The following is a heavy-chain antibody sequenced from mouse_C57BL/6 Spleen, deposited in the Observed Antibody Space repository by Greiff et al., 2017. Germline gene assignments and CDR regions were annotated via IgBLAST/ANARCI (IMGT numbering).Heavy chain of an antibody. CDR2: INPNYGTT. D-gene: IGHD2-12*01. CDR3: ARSADSRGLDY. Sequence: EVQLQQSGPELVKPGASVKISCKASGYSFTDYNMTWVKQSNGKSLEWIGVINPNYGTTSSTQKFTGKGTLTVDQSSSTAYMQLNSLTSDDSAVYYCARSADSRGLDYWGQGTTLTVSS. CDR1: GYSFTDYN. V-gene: IGHV1-39*01. J-gene: IGHJ2*01.